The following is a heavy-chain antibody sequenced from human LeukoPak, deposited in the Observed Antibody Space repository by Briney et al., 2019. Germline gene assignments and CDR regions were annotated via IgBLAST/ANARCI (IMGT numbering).Heavy chain of an antibody. CDR2: IYYSGST. CDR1: GGSFSGYY. Sequence: SETLSLTCAVHGGSFSGYYWTWIRQPPGKGLEWIGYIYYSGSTNYNPSLKSRVTISVDTSKNQFSLKLSSVTAADTAVYYCARAPVELLFDYWGQGTLVTVSS. J-gene: IGHJ4*02. CDR3: ARAPVELLFDY. V-gene: IGHV4-59*01. D-gene: IGHD1-26*01.